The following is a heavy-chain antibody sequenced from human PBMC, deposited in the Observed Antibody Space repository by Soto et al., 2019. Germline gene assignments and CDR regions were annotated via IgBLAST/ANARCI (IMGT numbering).Heavy chain of an antibody. Sequence: ASETLSLTCTVSGGSISSGGYYWSWIRQHPGKGLEWIGYIYYSGSTYYNPSLKSRVTISVDTSKNQFSLKLSSVTAADTAVYYCARDKWWELPGHDYYYGMDVWGQGTTVTVSS. D-gene: IGHD1-26*01. J-gene: IGHJ6*02. CDR3: ARDKWWELPGHDYYYGMDV. CDR1: GGSISSGGYY. V-gene: IGHV4-31*03. CDR2: IYYSGST.